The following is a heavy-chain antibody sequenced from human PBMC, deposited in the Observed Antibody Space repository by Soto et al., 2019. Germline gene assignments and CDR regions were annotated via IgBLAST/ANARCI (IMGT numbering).Heavy chain of an antibody. CDR2: INTNTGGT. CDR3: ARWVGASNWFDP. J-gene: IGHJ5*02. CDR1: GYTFTGYH. Sequence: GASVKVSCKASGYTFTGYHVHWVRQAPGQGLEWMGWINTNTGGTNYAQKFQGWVTMTRDTSINTAYVELSRLRSDDTAGYYCARWVGASNWFDPWGQGTLGTVSA. D-gene: IGHD1-26*01. V-gene: IGHV1-2*04.